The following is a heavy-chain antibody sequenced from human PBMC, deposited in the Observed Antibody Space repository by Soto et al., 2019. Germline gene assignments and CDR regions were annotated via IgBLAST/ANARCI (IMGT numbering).Heavy chain of an antibody. J-gene: IGHJ6*02. D-gene: IGHD2-8*01. CDR2: IIPIFGTA. V-gene: IGHV1-69*13. CDR1: GGTFSSYA. Sequence: SVKVSCKASGGTFSSYAISWVRQAPGQGLEWMGGIIPIFGTANYAQKFQGRVTITADESTSTAYMELSSLRSEDTAVYYCERAGVGGDYNYGMDVWGQGTTVTVSS. CDR3: ERAGVGGDYNYGMDV.